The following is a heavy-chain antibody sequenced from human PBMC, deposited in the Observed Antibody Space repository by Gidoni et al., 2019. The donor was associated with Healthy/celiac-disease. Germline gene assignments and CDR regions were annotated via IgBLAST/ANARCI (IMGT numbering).Heavy chain of an antibody. CDR1: GGTVRRYA. CDR2: IIPILGTV. J-gene: IGHJ3*01. D-gene: IGHD2-2*01. V-gene: IGHV1-69*06. Sequence: QVQLVQSGAEVKKPGSPVKVSCKASGGTVRRYAISRVRQAPGEGLEWMGGIIPILGTVNDAQTFQVRVTITADTSTSTAYLELSSLRSEDTAVYYCARGVPAADVLDAFDFWGQGTMVTVSS. CDR3: ARGVPAADVLDAFDF.